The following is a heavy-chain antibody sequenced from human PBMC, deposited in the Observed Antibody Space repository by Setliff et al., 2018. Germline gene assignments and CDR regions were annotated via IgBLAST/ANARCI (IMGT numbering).Heavy chain of an antibody. Sequence: ASVKVSCKASGYTFTSYDINWVRQATGQGLEWMGWMNPNSGNTGRFVFSLDTSVSTAYLQISSLKGEDTAVYYCARGTGTYSDLDYWGQGTLVTVSS. CDR1: GYTFTSYD. CDR3: ARGTGTYSDLDY. J-gene: IGHJ4*02. V-gene: IGHV7-4-1*02. CDR2: MNPNSG. D-gene: IGHD1-26*01.